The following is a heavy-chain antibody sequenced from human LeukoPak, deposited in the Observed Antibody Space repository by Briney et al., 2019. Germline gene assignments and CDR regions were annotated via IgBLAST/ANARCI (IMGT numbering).Heavy chain of an antibody. J-gene: IGHJ4*02. CDR2: FDPEDGET. Sequence: ASVKVSCKVSGYTLTELSMHWVRQAPGKGLEWMGGFDPEDGETIYAQKFQGRVTMTEDTSTDTAYMELSSLRSEDTAVYYCATTPRYCSGGSCCYFDYWGQGTLVTVSS. V-gene: IGHV1-24*01. CDR3: ATTPRYCSGGSCCYFDY. CDR1: GYTLTELS. D-gene: IGHD2-15*01.